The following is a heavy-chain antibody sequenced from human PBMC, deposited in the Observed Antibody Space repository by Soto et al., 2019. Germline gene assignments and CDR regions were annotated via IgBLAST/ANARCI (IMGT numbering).Heavy chain of an antibody. CDR3: ARAHSSSPYDYYYMDV. J-gene: IGHJ6*03. Sequence: SETLSLTCTASGGSISSYYWSWIRQPPGKGLEWIGYIYYSGSTNYNPSLKSRVTISVDTSKNRFSLKRSSVTAADTAVYYCARAHSSSPYDYYYMDVWGKGTTVT. CDR2: IYYSGST. D-gene: IGHD6-13*01. V-gene: IGHV4-59*01. CDR1: GGSISSYY.